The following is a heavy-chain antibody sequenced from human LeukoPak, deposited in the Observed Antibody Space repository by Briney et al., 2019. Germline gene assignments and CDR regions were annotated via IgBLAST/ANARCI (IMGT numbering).Heavy chain of an antibody. J-gene: IGHJ3*02. D-gene: IGHD6-13*01. CDR2: ISSSGTYT. CDR3: ARALGSSSWAKNAFDI. V-gene: IGHV3-11*06. CDR1: GFTFSDYY. Sequence: GGSLRLSCAASGFTFSDYYMSWIRQAPGKGLEWISYISSSGTYTNYADSVKGRFTISRDNAKNSLYVQMSSLRAEDTAVYYCARALGSSSWAKNAFDIWGQGTMVTVSS.